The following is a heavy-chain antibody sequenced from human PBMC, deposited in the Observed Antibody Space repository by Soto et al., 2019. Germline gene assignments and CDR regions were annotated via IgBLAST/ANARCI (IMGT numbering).Heavy chain of an antibody. J-gene: IGHJ4*02. CDR2: TGISGRTT. CDR3: ATVHNTSRAFDY. V-gene: IGHV3-23*01. D-gene: IGHD1-20*01. Sequence: GGSLRLSCAASGLSVNTYAMSWVRQAPGKGLEWVSTTGISGRTTYYADSVKGRFTVSRDDSKNTLDLQMSSLRAEDTAVYYCATVHNTSRAFDYWGKGTRVTVSS. CDR1: GLSVNTYA.